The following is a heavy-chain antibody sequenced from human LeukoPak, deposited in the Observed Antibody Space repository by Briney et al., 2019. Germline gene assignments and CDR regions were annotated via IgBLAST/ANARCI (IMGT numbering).Heavy chain of an antibody. CDR3: ARDIAALDAFDI. CDR2: MNPNSGNT. Sequence: ASVKVSCKASGYTFTSYDINWVRQATGQGLEWMGWMNPNSGNTGYAQKFQGRVTITRNTSISTAYMELSSLRSEDTAVYYCARDIAALDAFDIWGQGTMVTVSS. D-gene: IGHD6-6*01. V-gene: IGHV1-8*03. CDR1: GYTFTSYD. J-gene: IGHJ3*02.